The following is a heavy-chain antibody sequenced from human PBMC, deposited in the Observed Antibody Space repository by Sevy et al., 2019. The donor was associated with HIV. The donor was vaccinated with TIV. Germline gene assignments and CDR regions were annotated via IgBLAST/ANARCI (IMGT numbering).Heavy chain of an antibody. CDR1: GFTFSSFA. Sequence: GGSLRLSCAASGFTFSSFAMHWVRQAPGKGLEWVAVISYDGSSKYYPDSVKGRFAISRDNAKNTLYLQMNRLRPEDTAVYFCAILGVDCVSTNCYGMRSLSFDFWGQGTLVTVSS. CDR2: ISYDGSSK. J-gene: IGHJ4*02. CDR3: AILGVDCVSTNCYGMRSLSFDF. D-gene: IGHD2-2*01. V-gene: IGHV3-30*09.